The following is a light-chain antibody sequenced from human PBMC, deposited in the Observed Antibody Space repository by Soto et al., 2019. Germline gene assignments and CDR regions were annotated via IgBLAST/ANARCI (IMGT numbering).Light chain of an antibody. Sequence: EIVMTQSPATLSVSPGERATLSCRASQSVSDNLAWYQQKPGQAPRLLIYGAYIRATGVPARLSGSGSGTEFTLTISSLQSEDFAVYYCQQYNFWPRTFGQGTKVEIK. CDR2: GAY. CDR3: QQYNFWPRT. V-gene: IGKV3-15*01. J-gene: IGKJ1*01. CDR1: QSVSDN.